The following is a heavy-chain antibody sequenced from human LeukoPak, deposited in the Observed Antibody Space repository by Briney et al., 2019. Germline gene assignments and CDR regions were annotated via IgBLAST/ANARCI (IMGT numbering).Heavy chain of an antibody. V-gene: IGHV3-23*01. CDR3: AKETGSGTYMSGMDG. Sequence: GGSLRLSCAASGFTFSSYAMSWVRQAPGKGLEWVSATSSSGGSTYYADSVKGRFTISRDNSKNTLYVQMNSLRAEDTAVYYCAKETGSGTYMSGMDGWGQGTTVTVSS. CDR2: TSSSGGST. CDR1: GFTFSSYA. D-gene: IGHD3-10*01. J-gene: IGHJ6*02.